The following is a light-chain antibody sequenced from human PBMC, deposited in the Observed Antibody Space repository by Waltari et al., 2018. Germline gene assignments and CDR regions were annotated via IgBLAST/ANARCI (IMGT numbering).Light chain of an antibody. J-gene: IGLJ3*02. CDR2: RNN. CDR1: SSNIGSNY. V-gene: IGLV1-47*01. CDR3: ATWDDSLSGPV. Sequence: HSVLTQPPSASGTPGQRVTISCSGSSSNIGSNYVYWYQQLPGTAPKLLIYRNNQRPSGVPDRFSGSKSGTSASRAISGLRSEDEADYYCATWDDSLSGPVFGGGTKLTVL.